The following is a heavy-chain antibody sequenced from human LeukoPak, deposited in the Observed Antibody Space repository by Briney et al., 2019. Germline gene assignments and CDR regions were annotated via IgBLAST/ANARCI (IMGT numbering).Heavy chain of an antibody. J-gene: IGHJ4*02. V-gene: IGHV3-33*01. Sequence: PGGSLRLSCAASGLTFSSYGMHWVRQAPGKGLEWVAVIWYDGSNKYYADSVKGRFTISRDNSKNTLYLQMNSLRAEDTAVYYCARDMGYSYGGFDYWGQGTLVTVSS. CDR2: IWYDGSNK. D-gene: IGHD5-18*01. CDR3: ARDMGYSYGGFDY. CDR1: GLTFSSYG.